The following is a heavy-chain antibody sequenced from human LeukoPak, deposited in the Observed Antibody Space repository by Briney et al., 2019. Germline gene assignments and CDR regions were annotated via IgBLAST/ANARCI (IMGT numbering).Heavy chain of an antibody. CDR2: IYYSGST. D-gene: IGHD1-14*01. Sequence: SETLSLTCTVSGGSISSSSYFWGWIRQPPGKGLEWIGSIYYSGSTYYNASLKSRVTISVDTSKNQFSLKLSSVTAADTAVYCCAGPEIGYWGQGTLVTVSS. J-gene: IGHJ4*02. V-gene: IGHV4-39*01. CDR1: GGSISSSSYF. CDR3: AGPEIGY.